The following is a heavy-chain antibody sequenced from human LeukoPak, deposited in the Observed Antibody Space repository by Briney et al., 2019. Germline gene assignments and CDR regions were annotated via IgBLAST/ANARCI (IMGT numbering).Heavy chain of an antibody. CDR3: ARDLPYSPVVPAATLGIAAERASAPAFDY. D-gene: IGHD2-2*01. J-gene: IGHJ4*02. CDR2: ISAYNGNT. Sequence: GASVKVSCKASGYTFTSYDINWVRQAPGQGLEWMGWISAYNGNTNYAQKLQGRVTMTTDTSTSTAYMELRSLRSDDTAVYYCARDLPYSPVVPAATLGIAAERASAPAFDYWGQGTLVTVSS. V-gene: IGHV1-18*01. CDR1: GYTFTSYD.